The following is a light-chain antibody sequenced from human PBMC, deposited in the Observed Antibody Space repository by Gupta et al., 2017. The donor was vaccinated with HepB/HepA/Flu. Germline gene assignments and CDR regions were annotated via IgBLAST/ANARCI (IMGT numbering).Light chain of an antibody. V-gene: IGKV3-20*01. CDR2: AVS. CDR3: QQKDILTWT. Sequence: EIVLTQSPGTLSLSPGERATLSCRTSQSVSDSQLAWYQQKPGQAPRLLIYAVSRRATGVPDRVSGSGSGTDFTLTISRREPEDFAVYYCQQKDILTWTFGQGTKVEI. CDR1: QSVSDSQ. J-gene: IGKJ1*01.